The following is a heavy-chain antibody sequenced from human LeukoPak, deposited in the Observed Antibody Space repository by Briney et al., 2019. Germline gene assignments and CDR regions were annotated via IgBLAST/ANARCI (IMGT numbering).Heavy chain of an antibody. CDR3: ARRGAKNSGDYVVYDNYIDV. CDR1: GYTYTSYV. V-gene: IGHV1-18*04. D-gene: IGHD3-16*01. CDR2: ISAYYGCT. J-gene: IGHJ6*03. Sequence: APVKAECLASGYTYTSYVIIDVRQAPGPGVEGVGWISAYYGCTHYAQKFLGRVTMTTETSPSAAYLELRSQRSDDPAVYCCARRGAKNSGDYVVYDNYIDVWGTGTTVTVSS.